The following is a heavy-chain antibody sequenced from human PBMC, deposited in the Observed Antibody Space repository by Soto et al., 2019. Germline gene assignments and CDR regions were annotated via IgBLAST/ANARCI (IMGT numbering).Heavy chain of an antibody. CDR1: GFTFSSYA. CDR3: AKDKPNYGDYVYYYYYGMDV. CDR2: ISGSGGST. Sequence: GGSLRLSCAASGFTFSSYAMSWVRQAPGKGLEWVSAISGSGGSTYYADSVKGRFTISRDNSKNTLYLQMNSLRAEDTAVYYFAKDKPNYGDYVYYYYYGMDVWGQGTTVTVSS. D-gene: IGHD4-17*01. V-gene: IGHV3-23*01. J-gene: IGHJ6*02.